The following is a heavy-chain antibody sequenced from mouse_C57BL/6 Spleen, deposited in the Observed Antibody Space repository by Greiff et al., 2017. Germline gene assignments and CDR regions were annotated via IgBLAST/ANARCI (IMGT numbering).Heavy chain of an antibody. CDR2: IDPEDGET. J-gene: IGHJ4*01. CDR3: AREGNDGYIYYAMDY. CDR1: GFNIKDYY. V-gene: IGHV14-2*01. Sequence: EVKLVESGAELVKPGASVKLSCTASGFNIKDYYMHWVKQRTEQGLEWIGRIDPEDGETKYAPKFQGKATITADTSANTAYLQLSSLTSEDTAVYYCAREGNDGYIYYAMDYWGQGTSVTVSS. D-gene: IGHD2-3*01.